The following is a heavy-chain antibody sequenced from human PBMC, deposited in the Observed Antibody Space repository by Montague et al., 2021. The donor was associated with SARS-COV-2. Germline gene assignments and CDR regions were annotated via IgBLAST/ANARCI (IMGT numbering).Heavy chain of an antibody. J-gene: IGHJ5*02. CDR3: ASGWLRGYFDP. D-gene: IGHD5-24*01. CDR2: TYYRSKWYN. V-gene: IGHV6-1*01. CDR1: GDSVSGNSAG. Sequence: CAISGDSVSGNSAGWNWIRQSPSRGLEWLGRTYYRSKWYNDYAVSVKSRITINPDTSKNQFSLHLNSVTPEDTAAYYCASGWLRGYFDPWGQGTLVTVSS.